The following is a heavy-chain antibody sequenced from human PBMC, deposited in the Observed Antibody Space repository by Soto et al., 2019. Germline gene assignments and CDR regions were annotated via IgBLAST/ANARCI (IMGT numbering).Heavy chain of an antibody. D-gene: IGHD6-6*01. CDR3: ARDRPRGGPDY. CDR1: GGSISSGGYY. CDR2: IYYSGST. Sequence: QVQLQESGPGLVKPSQTLSLTCTVSGGSISSGGYYWSWIRQHPGKGLEWIGYIYYSGSTYYNPSPTSRVTLSADTSKNQFSLKLSSVTAADPAVYYCARDRPRGGPDYWGQGTLVTVSS. J-gene: IGHJ4*02. V-gene: IGHV4-31*03.